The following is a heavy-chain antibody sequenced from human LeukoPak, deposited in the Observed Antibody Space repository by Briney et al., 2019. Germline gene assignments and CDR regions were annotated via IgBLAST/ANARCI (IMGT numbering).Heavy chain of an antibody. J-gene: IGHJ2*01. V-gene: IGHV3-74*01. CDR3: ARVGYCSGGSCPDGYFDL. Sequence: GGSLILSCAAFGFTFSSYWMHWVRQAPGKGLVWVLGILGDWRSTRYADSVKGRFTISRDNAKNTLSLQMNSLRAEDTAVYYCARVGYCSGGSCPDGYFDLWGRGTLVTVSA. D-gene: IGHD2-15*01. CDR1: GFTFSSYW. CDR2: ILGDWRST.